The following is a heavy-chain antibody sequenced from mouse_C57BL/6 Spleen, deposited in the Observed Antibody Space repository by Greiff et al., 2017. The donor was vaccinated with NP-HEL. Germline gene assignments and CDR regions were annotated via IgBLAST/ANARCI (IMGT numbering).Heavy chain of an antibody. CDR1: GYTFTSYW. V-gene: IGHV1-50*01. Sequence: QVQLQQPGAELVKPGASVKLSCKASGYTFTSYWMQWVKQRPGQGLEWIGEIDPSDSYTNYNQKFKGKATLTVDTSSSTAYMQLSSLTSEDSAVYYCASGDLGFLFADWGQGTLVTVSA. J-gene: IGHJ3*01. CDR2: IDPSDSYT. D-gene: IGHD3-3*01. CDR3: ASGDLGFLFAD.